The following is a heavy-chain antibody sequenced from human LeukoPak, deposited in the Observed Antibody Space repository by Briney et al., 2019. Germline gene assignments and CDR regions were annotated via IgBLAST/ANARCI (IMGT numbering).Heavy chain of an antibody. CDR3: AKNWGSLDC. CDR1: GFTFSSYA. Sequence: PGGPLRLSCAASGFTFSSYAMTWVRQAPGEGLEWVSVLSGDAGSSYYADSVKGRFTISRDNSKNTVYLQMNSLRAEDTAVYYCAKNWGSLDCWGQGALVTVSS. J-gene: IGHJ4*02. V-gene: IGHV3-23*01. D-gene: IGHD7-27*01. CDR2: LSGDAGSS.